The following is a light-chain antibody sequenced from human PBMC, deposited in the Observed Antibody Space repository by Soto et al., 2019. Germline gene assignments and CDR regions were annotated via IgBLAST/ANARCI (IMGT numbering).Light chain of an antibody. Sequence: DIQMTQSPSSLSASVGDRVTITCQASLDIDNYLNWYQQKPGEAPKLVIYDASILETGVPSRFSGSGSGTDLTFTISSLQPEDVATYYCQHYHNLPMYTFGQGTRLEIK. CDR1: LDIDNY. V-gene: IGKV1-33*01. CDR2: DAS. CDR3: QHYHNLPMYT. J-gene: IGKJ2*01.